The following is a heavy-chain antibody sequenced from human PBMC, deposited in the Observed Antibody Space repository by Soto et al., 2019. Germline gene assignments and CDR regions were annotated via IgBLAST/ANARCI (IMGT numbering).Heavy chain of an antibody. V-gene: IGHV1-2*02. J-gene: IGHJ6*02. D-gene: IGHD2-8*01. CDR1: GYTFTGYY. Sequence: ASVKVSCKASGYTFTGYYMHWVLQAPGQGLEWMGWINPNSGGTNYAQKFQGRVTMTRDTSISTAYMELSRLRSDDTAVYYCARVVPDNIVLMVYAMNYYGMDVWGQGTTVTVSS. CDR2: INPNSGGT. CDR3: ARVVPDNIVLMVYAMNYYGMDV.